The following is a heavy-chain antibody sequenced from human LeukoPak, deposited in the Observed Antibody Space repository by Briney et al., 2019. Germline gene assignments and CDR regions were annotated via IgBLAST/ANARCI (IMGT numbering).Heavy chain of an antibody. Sequence: GGSLRLSCTASGFTFGDYAMSWVRQAPGKGLEWVGFIRSKAYGGTTEYAASVKGRFTISRDDSKSIAYLQMDSLKTEDTAVYYCTRRDIVATIDYLDYWGQGTLVTVSS. V-gene: IGHV3-49*04. J-gene: IGHJ4*02. CDR1: GFTFGDYA. D-gene: IGHD5-12*01. CDR3: TRRDIVATIDYLDY. CDR2: IRSKAYGGTT.